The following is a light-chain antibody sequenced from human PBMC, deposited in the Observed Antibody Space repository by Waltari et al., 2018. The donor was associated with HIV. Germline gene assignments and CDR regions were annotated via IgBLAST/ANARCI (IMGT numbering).Light chain of an antibody. Sequence: EIVLTQSPGTLSLSPGERVTLSCRASQSVSSYYLAWFQQKPCQTPRLLIFATSSRATGIADRCRGSGSGTDFTLTISRLEPEDFAVEYCQQFGNSPWTFGQGTKVEIK. J-gene: IGKJ1*01. CDR1: QSVSSYY. V-gene: IGKV3-20*01. CDR2: ATS. CDR3: QQFGNSPWT.